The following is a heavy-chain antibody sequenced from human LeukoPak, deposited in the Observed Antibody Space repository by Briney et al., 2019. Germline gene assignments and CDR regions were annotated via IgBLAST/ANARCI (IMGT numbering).Heavy chain of an antibody. CDR1: GFKFSDHY. CDR2: SINKASNYTT. J-gene: IGHJ6*02. D-gene: IGHD1/OR15-1a*01. Sequence: PGWSLTLSCSASGFKFSDHYIDWVRQAPGKGLDWVVRSINKASNYTTQYAASVGGRFTISRDVSESSLYLQMNSLRTEDTAVYYCGRIAINANNGMDVWGQGTTVTVSS. CDR3: GRIAINANNGMDV. V-gene: IGHV3-72*01.